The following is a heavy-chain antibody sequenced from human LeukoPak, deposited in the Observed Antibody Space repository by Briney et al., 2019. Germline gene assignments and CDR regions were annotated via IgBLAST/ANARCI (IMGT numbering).Heavy chain of an antibody. CDR2: IYTSGST. Sequence: SETLSLTCTVSGGSFSSGSYYWGCIRQPAGKGLEWIGRIYTSGSTNYNPSLKRRVTISVDTSKNQFSLKLSSVTAADTAVYYCARVPLGGSGWYYFDYWGQGTLVTVSS. CDR1: GGSFSSGSYY. V-gene: IGHV4-61*02. CDR3: ARVPLGGSGWYYFDY. J-gene: IGHJ4*02. D-gene: IGHD6-19*01.